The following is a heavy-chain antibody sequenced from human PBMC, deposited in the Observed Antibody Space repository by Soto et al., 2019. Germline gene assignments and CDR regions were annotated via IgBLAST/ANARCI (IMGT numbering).Heavy chain of an antibody. D-gene: IGHD3-22*01. CDR3: ARDAGHYYDSSGYYRGGYYFDY. J-gene: IGHJ4*02. Sequence: GGSLRLSCAASGFTFSSYGMHWVRQAPGKGLEWVAVIWYDGSNKYYADSVKGRFTISRDNSKNTLYLQMNSLRAEDTAVYYCARDAGHYYDSSGYYRGGYYFDYWGQGTLVTVSS. CDR1: GFTFSSYG. V-gene: IGHV3-33*01. CDR2: IWYDGSNK.